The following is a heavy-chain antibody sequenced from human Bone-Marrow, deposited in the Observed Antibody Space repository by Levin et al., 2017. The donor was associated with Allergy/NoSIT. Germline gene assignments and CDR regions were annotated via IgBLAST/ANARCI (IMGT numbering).Heavy chain of an antibody. Sequence: GGSLRLSCVVPRFKLGDYAMHWVRQAPGKGLEWVSGISWNSGSIDYADSVKGRFTISRDDAKNSLYLQMNSLRTEDTALYYCAKEGGGANYFDGWGQGTLVTVSS. D-gene: IGHD3-16*01. CDR3: AKEGGGANYFDG. V-gene: IGHV3-9*01. CDR2: ISWNSGSI. J-gene: IGHJ4*02. CDR1: RFKLGDYA.